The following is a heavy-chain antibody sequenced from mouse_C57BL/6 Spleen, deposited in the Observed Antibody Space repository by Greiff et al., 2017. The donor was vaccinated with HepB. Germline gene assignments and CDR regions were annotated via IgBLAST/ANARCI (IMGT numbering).Heavy chain of an antibody. J-gene: IGHJ2*01. CDR3: ARGLLSNSFDY. V-gene: IGHV5-4*01. CDR1: GFTFSSYA. Sequence: EVHLVESGGGLVKPGGSLKLSCAASGFTFSSYAMSWVRQTPEKRLEWVATISDGGSYTYYPDNVKGRFTISRDNAKNNLYLQMSHLKSEDTAMYYCARGLLSNSFDYCGQGTTLTVSS. D-gene: IGHD2-10*01. CDR2: ISDGGSYT.